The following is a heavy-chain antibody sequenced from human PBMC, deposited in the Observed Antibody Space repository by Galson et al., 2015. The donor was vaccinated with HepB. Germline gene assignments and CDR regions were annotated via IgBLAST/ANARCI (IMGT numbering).Heavy chain of an antibody. CDR3: ARQVAGLYEAFDM. J-gene: IGHJ3*02. CDR2: MDPNTGDT. Sequence: SVKVSCKASGYSFTSYEINWVRQATGQGLEWMGWMDPNTGDTVYAQKFQGGVTMTRNTSIRTAYMDLRGLRSDDTAVYYCARQVAGLYEAFDMWGHGTMVTVSS. D-gene: IGHD5-12*01. V-gene: IGHV1-8*01. CDR1: GYSFTSYE.